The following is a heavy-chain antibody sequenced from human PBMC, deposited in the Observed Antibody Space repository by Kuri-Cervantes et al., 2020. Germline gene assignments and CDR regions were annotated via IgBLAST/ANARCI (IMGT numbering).Heavy chain of an antibody. Sequence: ASVKVSCKASGYTFSDYGVSWVRQAPGQGLEWMGWMNPNSGNTGYAQKFQGRVTMTRNTSISTAYMELSSLRSEDTAVYYCARDPSSGYYLWGQGTLVTVSS. CDR2: MNPNSGNT. V-gene: IGHV1-8*02. CDR3: ARDPSSGYYL. CDR1: GYTFSDYG. J-gene: IGHJ5*02. D-gene: IGHD3-22*01.